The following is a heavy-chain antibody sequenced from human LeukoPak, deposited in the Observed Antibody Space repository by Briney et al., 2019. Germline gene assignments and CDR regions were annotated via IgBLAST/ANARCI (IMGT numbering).Heavy chain of an antibody. D-gene: IGHD3-3*01. CDR3: VKDKTHGWNGIYLDFDV. J-gene: IGHJ2*01. Sequence: GGSLRLSCAASGFTFSSYAMSWVRQAPGKGLEWVSSISASGGTTYFADSVRGRFTVSRDNSESTLYLQMTSLRVDDTALYYCVKDKTHGWNGIYLDFDVLGRGTLATVSS. V-gene: IGHV3-23*01. CDR2: ISASGGTT. CDR1: GFTFSSYA.